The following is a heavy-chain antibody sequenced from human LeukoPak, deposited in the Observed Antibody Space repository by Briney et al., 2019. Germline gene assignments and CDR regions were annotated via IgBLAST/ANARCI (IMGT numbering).Heavy chain of an antibody. CDR2: ISYSGTT. CDR1: GGSISSYY. Sequence: SETLSFTCTVSGGSISSYYWSWIRQPPGKGLEWIGYISYSGTTNYNPSLKSRVSISVDTSKNQFSLKLSSVTAADTAVYYCARGHRQDIVVVVASPYYFDYWGQGTLLTVSS. D-gene: IGHD2-15*01. J-gene: IGHJ4*02. V-gene: IGHV4-59*01. CDR3: ARGHRQDIVVVVASPYYFDY.